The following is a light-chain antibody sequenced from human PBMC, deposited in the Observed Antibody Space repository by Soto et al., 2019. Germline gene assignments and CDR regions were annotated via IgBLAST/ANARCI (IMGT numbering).Light chain of an antibody. CDR2: GAS. Sequence: EIVLTQSPVTLSLSPEERATLSCRASQSVRRNFLAWYQQKPGQAPRLLIYGASNRATGIPDRFSGSGSGTDFTLTITRLEPEDFAMYYCQRYDSFRTFGQGTKVDIK. CDR1: QSVRRNF. V-gene: IGKV3-20*01. CDR3: QRYDSFRT. J-gene: IGKJ1*01.